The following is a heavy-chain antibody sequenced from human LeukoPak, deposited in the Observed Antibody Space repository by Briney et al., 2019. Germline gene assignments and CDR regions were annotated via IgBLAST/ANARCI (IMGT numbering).Heavy chain of an antibody. J-gene: IGHJ6*03. CDR1: GGTFSSSG. CDR2: IIPMIGTP. D-gene: IGHD2-2*01. Sequence: SVKVSCKASGGTFSSSGISWVRQAPGQGLEWMGGIIPMIGTPNYAQKFQGRVTITADESTSTAYMELSSLRSEDTAVYYCASHCSSTSCYADYYYMDVWGKGTTVTVAS. V-gene: IGHV1-69*13. CDR3: ASHCSSTSCYADYYYMDV.